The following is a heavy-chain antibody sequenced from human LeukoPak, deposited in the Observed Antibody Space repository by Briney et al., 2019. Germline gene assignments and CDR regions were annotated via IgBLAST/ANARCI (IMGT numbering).Heavy chain of an antibody. CDR1: GYTFTSYD. D-gene: IGHD2-2*01. Sequence: ASVKVSCKASGYTFTSYDINWVRQATGQGLEWMGWMNPNSGNTGYAQKFQGRVTMTRNTSISTAYMELSSLRSEDTAVYYCAREFPQPYYYYGMDVWGQGTTVTVSS. CDR2: MNPNSGNT. J-gene: IGHJ6*02. V-gene: IGHV1-8*01. CDR3: AREFPQPYYYYGMDV.